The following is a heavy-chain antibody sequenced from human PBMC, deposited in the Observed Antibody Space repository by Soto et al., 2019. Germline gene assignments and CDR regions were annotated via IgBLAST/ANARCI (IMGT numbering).Heavy chain of an antibody. CDR1: GYTFTSYY. CDR3: AREGSSSNAHYYYGMDV. D-gene: IGHD6-13*01. Sequence: ASVKVSCKACGYTFTSYYMHWVRQAPGQGLEWMGIINPSGGSTSYAQKFQGRVTMTRDTSTSTVYMELSSLRSEDTAVYYCAREGSSSNAHYYYGMDVWGQGTTVTVSS. CDR2: INPSGGST. J-gene: IGHJ6*02. V-gene: IGHV1-46*01.